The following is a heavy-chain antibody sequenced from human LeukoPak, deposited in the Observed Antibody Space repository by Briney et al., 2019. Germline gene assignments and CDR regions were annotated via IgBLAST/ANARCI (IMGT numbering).Heavy chain of an antibody. V-gene: IGHV3-21*01. J-gene: IGHJ4*02. CDR1: GFTFSSYN. D-gene: IGHD6-19*01. CDR2: ISSGSSYI. CDR3: ASVAVAGYLDS. Sequence: PGGSLRLSCAASGFTFSSYNMNWVRQAPGKGLEWVSSISSGSSYIYYADSVKGRFTISRDNAKNSLYLQMNSLRAEDTAVYYCASVAVAGYLDSWGQGTLVTVSS.